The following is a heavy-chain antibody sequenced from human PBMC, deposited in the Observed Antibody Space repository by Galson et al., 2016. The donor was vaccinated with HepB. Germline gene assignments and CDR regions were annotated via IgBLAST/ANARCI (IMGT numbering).Heavy chain of an antibody. J-gene: IGHJ4*02. V-gene: IGHV3-30*03. D-gene: IGHD3-10*01. CDR1: GFNFRDYG. CDR2: ISYDGTKK. CDR3: ARRGSFGDLPG. Sequence: SLRLSCAVSGFNFRDYGMHWVRQALGKGLEWMTVISYDGTKKYYADSVKGRFSISRDDSKNTLYLQMRSLRPEDTAVYYCARRGSFGDLPGWGQGTLVTVSS.